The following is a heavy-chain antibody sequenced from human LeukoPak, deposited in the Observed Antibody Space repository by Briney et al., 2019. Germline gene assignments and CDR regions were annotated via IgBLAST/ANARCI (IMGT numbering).Heavy chain of an antibody. Sequence: SETLSLTCTVSGVSISSYYWSWIRQPPGKGLEWIGYIYYSGSTNYNPSLKSRVTISVDTSKNQFSLKLSSVTAADTAVYYCARVRDYYDSSGYTSGWFDPWGQGTLVTVSS. CDR3: ARVRDYYDSSGYTSGWFDP. V-gene: IGHV4-59*01. CDR1: GVSISSYY. CDR2: IYYSGST. J-gene: IGHJ5*02. D-gene: IGHD3-22*01.